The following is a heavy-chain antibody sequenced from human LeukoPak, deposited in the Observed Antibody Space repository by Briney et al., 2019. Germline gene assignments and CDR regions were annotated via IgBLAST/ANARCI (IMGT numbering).Heavy chain of an antibody. Sequence: GGSLRLSCAASGFTFSSYAMHWVRQAPGKGLEWVAVISYDGSNKYYADSVKGRFTISRDNSKNTLYLKMNSLRAEDTGVYYCARAPYYYGSGSFLDWFDPWGQGTLVTVSS. J-gene: IGHJ5*02. CDR2: ISYDGSNK. V-gene: IGHV3-30-3*01. D-gene: IGHD3-10*01. CDR3: ARAPYYYGSGSFLDWFDP. CDR1: GFTFSSYA.